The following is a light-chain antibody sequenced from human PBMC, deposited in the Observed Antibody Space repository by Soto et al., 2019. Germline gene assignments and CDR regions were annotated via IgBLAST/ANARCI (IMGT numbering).Light chain of an antibody. Sequence: QSALTQPRSVSGSPGQSVAISCTGTSSDVGGYDYVSWFQQHPGKAPKLTIYDVTKRPSGVPDRFSGSKSGNTASLTISGLQAEDEADYYCCSYAGSPYLFGTGTKVTVL. CDR3: CSYAGSPYL. CDR1: SSDVGGYDY. V-gene: IGLV2-11*01. CDR2: DVT. J-gene: IGLJ1*01.